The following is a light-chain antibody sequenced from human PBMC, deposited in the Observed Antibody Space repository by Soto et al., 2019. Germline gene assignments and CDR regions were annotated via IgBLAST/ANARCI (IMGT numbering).Light chain of an antibody. CDR1: SSNIGSNY. CDR2: RNN. CDR3: AAWDDSLSGVV. J-gene: IGLJ2*01. Sequence: QSVLTQPPSASGTPGQRVTISCSGSSSNIGSNYVYWYQQLPGTAPKLLIYRNNQRPSGFPDRFSGSKSGTSASLAISGLRSEDEADYYCAAWDDSLSGVVFDGGTKLTVL. V-gene: IGLV1-47*01.